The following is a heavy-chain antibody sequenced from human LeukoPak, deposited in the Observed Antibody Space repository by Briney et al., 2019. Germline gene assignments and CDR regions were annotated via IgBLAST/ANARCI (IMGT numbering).Heavy chain of an antibody. D-gene: IGHD3-22*01. Sequence: GGSLRLSCAASGFTFSSYSMNWVRQAPGKGLEWVSSISSSSSYIYYADSVKGRFTISRDNAKNSLYLQMNSLRAEDTAVYYCARDPGDRGYYDSSGYTDYWGQGTLVTVSS. CDR3: ARDPGDRGYYDSSGYTDY. V-gene: IGHV3-21*01. J-gene: IGHJ4*02. CDR2: ISSSSSYI. CDR1: GFTFSSYS.